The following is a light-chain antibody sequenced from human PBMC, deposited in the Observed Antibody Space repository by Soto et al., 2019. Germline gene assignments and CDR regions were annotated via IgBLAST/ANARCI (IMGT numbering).Light chain of an antibody. V-gene: IGKV3D-15*01. J-gene: IGKJ5*01. CDR1: QSVSSL. CDR3: QQSSFLPRT. CDR2: GAS. Sequence: VMTQTPATLSLSPGERATLSCRASQSVSSLLAWYQQKPGQAPRLLIYGASTRATGIPDRFSGSGSGTDFSLTISRLEPEDFTVYHCQQSSFLPRTFGQGTRLEIK.